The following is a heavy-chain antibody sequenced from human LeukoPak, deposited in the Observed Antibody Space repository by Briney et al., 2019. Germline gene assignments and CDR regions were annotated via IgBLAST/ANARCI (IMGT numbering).Heavy chain of an antibody. J-gene: IGHJ4*02. CDR2: ISSSSSYI. Sequence: PGGSLRLSCAASGFTFSSYGMHWVRQAPGKGLEWVSSISSSSSYIYYADSVKGRFTISRDNAKNSLYLQMNSLRAEDTAVYYCAREQVVVHFDYWGQGTLVTVSS. D-gene: IGHD3-22*01. V-gene: IGHV3-21*01. CDR3: AREQVVVHFDY. CDR1: GFTFSSYG.